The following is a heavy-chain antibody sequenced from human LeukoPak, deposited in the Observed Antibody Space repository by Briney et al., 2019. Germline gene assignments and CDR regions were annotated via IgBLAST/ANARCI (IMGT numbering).Heavy chain of an antibody. CDR3: ARDGSMITFGGVIDAYNWFDP. V-gene: IGHV4-39*07. J-gene: IGHJ5*02. CDR1: GDSISSTSYY. D-gene: IGHD3-16*02. Sequence: PSETLSLTCIVSGDSISSTSYYWAWIRQPPGKGLEWIGMIFYSGSAYYTPSLRGRVTLSVDTSRNQFSLKLSSVTAADTAVYYCARDGSMITFGGVIDAYNWFDPWGQGTLVTVSS. CDR2: IFYSGSA.